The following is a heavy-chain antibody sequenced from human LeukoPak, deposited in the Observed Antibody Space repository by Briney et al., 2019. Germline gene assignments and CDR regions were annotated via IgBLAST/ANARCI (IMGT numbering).Heavy chain of an antibody. CDR1: GYTFTSYY. CDR3: ARWSMIVGYFDY. V-gene: IGHV1-46*01. J-gene: IGHJ4*02. D-gene: IGHD3-22*01. Sequence: ASVKVSCKASGYTFTSYYMHWVRQAPGQGLEWMGIINPGGGSTSYAQKFQGRVTMTRDTSTSTVYMELSSLRSEDTAVYYCARWSMIVGYFDYWGQGTLVTVSS. CDR2: INPGGGST.